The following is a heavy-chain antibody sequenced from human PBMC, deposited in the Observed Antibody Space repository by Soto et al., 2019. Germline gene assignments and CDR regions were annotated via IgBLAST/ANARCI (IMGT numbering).Heavy chain of an antibody. CDR1: GASISGYY. V-gene: IGHV4-59*01. Sequence: QVQLQESGPGLVKPSETLSLTCTVSGASISGYYWSWIRQPPGKGLEWIGYIYYSGSTNYNPSLKSRVTISVDTSKNQFSLKLSSVTAADTAVYYCASTGYSYGYSDYWGQGTLVTVSS. CDR3: ASTGYSYGYSDY. CDR2: IYYSGST. J-gene: IGHJ4*02. D-gene: IGHD5-18*01.